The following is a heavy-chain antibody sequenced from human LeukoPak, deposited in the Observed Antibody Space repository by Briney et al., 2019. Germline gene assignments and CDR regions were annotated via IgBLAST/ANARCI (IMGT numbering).Heavy chain of an antibody. V-gene: IGHV3-30-3*01. CDR2: ISYDGSNK. D-gene: IGHD1-1*01. CDR1: GFTFSSYA. Sequence: GGSLRLSCAASGFTFSSYAMHWVRQAPGKGLEWVAVISYDGSNKYYADSVKGRFTISRDNSKNTLYLQMNSLRAEDTAVYYCAKGKTGTTNYWGQGTLVTVSS. CDR3: AKGKTGTTNY. J-gene: IGHJ4*02.